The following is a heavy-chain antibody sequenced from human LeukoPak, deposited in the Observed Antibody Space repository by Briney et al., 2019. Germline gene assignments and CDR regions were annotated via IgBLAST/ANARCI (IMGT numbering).Heavy chain of an antibody. V-gene: IGHV4-59*08. CDR3: VRLSSGTVDY. J-gene: IGHJ4*02. CDR1: GGSISSYY. CDR2: MYYNGRT. Sequence: SETLSLTCTVSGGSISSYYWSWIRQPPGKGLEWIGYMYYNGRTNYNPSLKSRVTISIDTSRDQFSLKLSSVTAADTAVYYCVRLSSGTVDYWGQGTLVTVSS. D-gene: IGHD6-13*01.